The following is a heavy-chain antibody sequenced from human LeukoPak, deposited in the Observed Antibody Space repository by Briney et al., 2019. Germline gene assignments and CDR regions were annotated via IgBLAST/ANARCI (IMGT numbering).Heavy chain of an antibody. J-gene: IGHJ4*02. CDR1: GFTFSSYA. Sequence: PGKSLRLSCAASGFTFSSYAMHWVRQAPGKGLEWVAVISYDGSNKYYADSVKGRFTISRDNSKNTLYLQMNSLRSEDTAVYYCARSLIVGATRGFDYWGQGTLATVSS. CDR2: ISYDGSNK. D-gene: IGHD1-26*01. V-gene: IGHV3-30-3*01. CDR3: ARSLIVGATRGFDY.